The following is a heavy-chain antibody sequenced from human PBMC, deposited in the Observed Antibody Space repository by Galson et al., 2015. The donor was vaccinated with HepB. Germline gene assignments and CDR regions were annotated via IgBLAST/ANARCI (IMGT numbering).Heavy chain of an antibody. CDR2: ISGFGDSST. J-gene: IGHJ4*02. Sequence: SLRLSCAASGFTFSSYAMSWVRQAPEKGLEWVSAISGFGDSSTYYADSVKGRFTISRDNSKNTLYLQMNSLRAEDTAVYYCAKAWGSYGGNSFSDYWGQGTLVTVSS. V-gene: IGHV3-23*01. D-gene: IGHD4-23*01. CDR3: AKAWGSYGGNSFSDY. CDR1: GFTFSSYA.